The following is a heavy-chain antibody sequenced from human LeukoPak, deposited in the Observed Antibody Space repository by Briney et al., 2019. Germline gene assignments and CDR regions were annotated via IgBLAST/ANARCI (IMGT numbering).Heavy chain of an antibody. CDR1: AFTFSSYT. D-gene: IGHD2-2*03. V-gene: IGHV3-23*01. J-gene: IGHJ4*02. CDR3: AKDGYVSWAYQLSHFDY. Sequence: GGSLRLSCVASAFTFSSYTMSWVRQAPGKGLEWVSAISNSGGSTYYADSVKGRFTISRDNSKNTLYLQMNSLRAEDTAVYYCAKDGYVSWAYQLSHFDYWGQGNLVTVSS. CDR2: ISNSGGST.